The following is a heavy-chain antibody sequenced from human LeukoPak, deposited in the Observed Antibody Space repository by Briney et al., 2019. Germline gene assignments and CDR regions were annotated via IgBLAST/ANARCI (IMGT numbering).Heavy chain of an antibody. CDR2: INHSGST. J-gene: IGHJ6*02. V-gene: IGHV4-34*01. CDR3: ASGRRFPRSNQRAIVVVPAAMERYYYGMDV. D-gene: IGHD2-2*01. CDR1: GGSFSGYY. Sequence: KTSETLSLTCAVYGGSFSGYYWSWIRQPPGKGLEWIGEINHSGSTNYNPSLKSRVTISVDTSKNQFSLKLSSVTAADTAVYYCASGRRFPRSNQRAIVVVPAAMERYYYGMDVWGQGTTVTVSS.